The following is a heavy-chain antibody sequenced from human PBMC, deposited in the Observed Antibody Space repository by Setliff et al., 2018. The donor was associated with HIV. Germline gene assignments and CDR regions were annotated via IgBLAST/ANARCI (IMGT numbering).Heavy chain of an antibody. D-gene: IGHD2-2*01. Sequence: SETLSLTCTVSGASISYNTWSWIRQPPGKGLQWIGFIHHSVTTSYNPSLKSRVTISLDTYKNQLSLKLTSVTAADTAVYYCARGGTSSHWFDPWGQGTLVTVSS. CDR1: GASISYNT. J-gene: IGHJ5*02. CDR2: IHHSVTT. CDR3: ARGGTSSHWFDP. V-gene: IGHV4-59*01.